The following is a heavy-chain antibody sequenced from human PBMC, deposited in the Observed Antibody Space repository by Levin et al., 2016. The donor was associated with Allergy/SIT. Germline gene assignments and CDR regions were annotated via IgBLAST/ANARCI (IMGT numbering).Heavy chain of an antibody. J-gene: IGHJ4*02. Sequence: SETLSLTCTVSGGSISSSSYYWGWIRQPPGKGLEWIGSIYYSGSTYYNPSLKSRVTISVDTSKNQFSLKLSSVTAADTAVYYCASNPNSYFDYWGQGTLVTVSS. CDR1: GGSISSSSYY. V-gene: IGHV4-39*07. CDR3: ASNPNSYFDY. CDR2: IYYSGST.